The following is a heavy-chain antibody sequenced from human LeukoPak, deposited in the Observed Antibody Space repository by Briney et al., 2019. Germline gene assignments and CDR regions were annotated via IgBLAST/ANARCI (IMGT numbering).Heavy chain of an antibody. CDR3: AKVRVTMIVVVTRGYYFDY. J-gene: IGHJ4*02. CDR2: ISSSGSTI. V-gene: IGHV3-48*03. Sequence: GGSLRLSCAASGFIFSSYEMNWVRQAPGKGLEWVSYISSSGSTIYYADSVKGRFTISRDNAKNSLYLQMNSLRAEDTAVYYCAKVRVTMIVVVTRGYYFDYWGQGTLVTVSS. CDR1: GFIFSSYE. D-gene: IGHD3-22*01.